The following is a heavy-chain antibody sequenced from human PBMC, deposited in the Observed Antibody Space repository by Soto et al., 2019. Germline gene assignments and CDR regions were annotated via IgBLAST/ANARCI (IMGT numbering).Heavy chain of an antibody. CDR2: ISPGGDRI. V-gene: IGHV3-48*02. CDR3: TKSADSAGWGVDF. Sequence: PGGSLRLSCVASGFMFDSYAMNWVRQAPGKGLEWVSYISPGGDRIYYAESLKGRITISRDNARNSLSPQMNILGDEDTAVYYCTKSADSAGWGVDFWGQGTLVTVSS. CDR1: GFMFDSYA. J-gene: IGHJ4*02. D-gene: IGHD6-19*01.